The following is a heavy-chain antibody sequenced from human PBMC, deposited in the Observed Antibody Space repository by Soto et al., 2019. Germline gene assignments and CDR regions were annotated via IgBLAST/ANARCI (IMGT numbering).Heavy chain of an antibody. V-gene: IGHV1-3*01. Sequence: RPPVKVSCKASGYTFTSYAMHWVRQAPGQRLEWMGWINAGNGNTKYSQKFQGRVTITRDTSASTAYMELSSLRSEDTAVYYRARATMVRGVIRYYFDYWGQGTLGTVSS. CDR2: INAGNGNT. CDR1: GYTFTSYA. CDR3: ARATMVRGVIRYYFDY. D-gene: IGHD3-10*01. J-gene: IGHJ4*02.